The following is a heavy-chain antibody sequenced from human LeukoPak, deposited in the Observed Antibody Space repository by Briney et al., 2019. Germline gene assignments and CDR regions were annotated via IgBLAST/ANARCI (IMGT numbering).Heavy chain of an antibody. CDR2: IYYSGST. Sequence: SSETLSLTCTVSGGSITSGGYYWSWIRQPPGKGLEWIGYIYYSGSTNYTPSLKSRVTISVDTSKNQFSLKLSSVTAADTAVYYCARGSYDSSGYYFEFDPWGQGTLVTVSS. CDR1: GGSITSGGYY. J-gene: IGHJ5*02. V-gene: IGHV4-61*08. CDR3: ARGSYDSSGYYFEFDP. D-gene: IGHD3-22*01.